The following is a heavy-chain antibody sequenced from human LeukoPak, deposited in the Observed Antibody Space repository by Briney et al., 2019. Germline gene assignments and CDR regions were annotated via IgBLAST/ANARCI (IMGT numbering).Heavy chain of an antibody. Sequence: PSETLSLTCTVSGGSISSSSYYWSWIRQPAGKGLEWIGRTYTSGSTNYNPSLKSRVTMSVDTSKNQFSLKLSSVTAADTAVYYCARDLADIVVVPAGVFVYYYMDVWGKGTTVTISS. CDR3: ARDLADIVVVPAGVFVYYYMDV. V-gene: IGHV4-61*02. D-gene: IGHD2-2*01. J-gene: IGHJ6*03. CDR2: TYTSGST. CDR1: GGSISSSSYY.